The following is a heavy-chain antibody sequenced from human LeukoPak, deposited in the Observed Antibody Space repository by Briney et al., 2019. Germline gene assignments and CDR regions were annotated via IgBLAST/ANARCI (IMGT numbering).Heavy chain of an antibody. CDR3: ARDVNGYNYFMIFDY. CDR2: ISGSGGST. CDR1: GFTFSSYA. V-gene: IGHV3-23*01. J-gene: IGHJ4*02. Sequence: GGSLRPSCAASGFTFSSYAMSWVRQAPGKGLEWVSAISGSGGSTYYADSVKGRFTISRDNSKNTLYLQMNSLRAEDTAVYYCARDVNGYNYFMIFDYWGQGTLVTVSS. D-gene: IGHD5-24*01.